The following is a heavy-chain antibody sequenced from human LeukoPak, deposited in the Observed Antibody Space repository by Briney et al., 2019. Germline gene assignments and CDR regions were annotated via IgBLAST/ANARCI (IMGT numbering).Heavy chain of an antibody. J-gene: IGHJ4*02. CDR2: IYYSGST. Sequence: SETLSLTCTVSGGSISSYYWSWIRQPPGKGLEWIGYIYYSGSTNYNPSLKSRVTISVDTSKNQFSLKLSSVTAADTAVYYCARLEGSGYPGYWGQGTLVTVSS. D-gene: IGHD3-9*01. CDR3: ARLEGSGYPGY. V-gene: IGHV4-59*08. CDR1: GGSISSYY.